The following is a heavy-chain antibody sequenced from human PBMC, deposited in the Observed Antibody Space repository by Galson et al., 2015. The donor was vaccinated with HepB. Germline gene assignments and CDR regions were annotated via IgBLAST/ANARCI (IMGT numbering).Heavy chain of an antibody. D-gene: IGHD6-19*01. V-gene: IGHV1-69*04. Sequence: SVKVSCKASGGTFSSYPISWVRQAPGQGLEWMGRIIPILGIANYAQKFQGRVTITADKSTSTAYMEVSSLRSEDTAVYFCARERQWLVRGGYYFEYWGQGTLVTVSS. CDR2: IIPILGIA. J-gene: IGHJ4*02. CDR1: GGTFSSYP. CDR3: ARERQWLVRGGYYFEY.